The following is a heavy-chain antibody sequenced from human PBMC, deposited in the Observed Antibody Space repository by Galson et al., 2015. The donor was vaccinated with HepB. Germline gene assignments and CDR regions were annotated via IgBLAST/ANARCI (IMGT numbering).Heavy chain of an antibody. D-gene: IGHD7-27*01. V-gene: IGHV3-7*01. CDR1: GFTFRKSW. CDR3: ARDPAGDQDFDL. J-gene: IGHJ2*01. CDR2: IKEDGSET. Sequence: SLRLSCAASGFTFRKSWMSWVRQAPGKGLEWVGNIKEDGSETYFVDSVKGRFTMSRDNARSSLYLQMNSLRDEDTAVYYCARDPAGDQDFDLWGRGTLVTVSS.